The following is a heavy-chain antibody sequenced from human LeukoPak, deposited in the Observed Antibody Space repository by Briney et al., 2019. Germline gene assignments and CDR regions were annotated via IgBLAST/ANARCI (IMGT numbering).Heavy chain of an antibody. D-gene: IGHD6-6*01. CDR2: IIPIFGTA. CDR1: GGTFSSYA. Sequence: GASVKVSCKASGGTFSSYAISWVRQAPGQGLEWMGGIIPIFGTANYAQKFQGRVTITADESTSTAYMELSSLRSEDTAVYYCARDEYSSSSGGYYYYMDVWGKGTTVTVSS. J-gene: IGHJ6*03. CDR3: ARDEYSSSSGGYYYYMDV. V-gene: IGHV1-69*13.